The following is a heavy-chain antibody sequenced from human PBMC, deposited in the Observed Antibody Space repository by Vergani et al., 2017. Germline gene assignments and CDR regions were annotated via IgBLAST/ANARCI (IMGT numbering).Heavy chain of an antibody. CDR3: ARGNCGVNWPKYNWVAP. Sequence: QVHLQESGPGVVKPSDTLSLTCTVSGGSMSDFYWTWIRQPAGRGLEWIGRIYPNGNGNYNESLRSRLTMSIDTSRSQFSLSLSSVTAADTAVYYCARGNCGVNWPKYNWVAPWGRGILVNVSS. CDR2: IYPNGNG. J-gene: IGHJ5*02. CDR1: GGSMSDFY. D-gene: IGHD2-21*02. V-gene: IGHV4-4*07.